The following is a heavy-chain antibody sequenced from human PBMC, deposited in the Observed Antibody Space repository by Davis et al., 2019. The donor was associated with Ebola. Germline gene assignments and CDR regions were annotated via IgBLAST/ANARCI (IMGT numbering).Heavy chain of an antibody. Sequence: SETLSLTCTVSGGSISSYYWSWIRQPPGKGLEWIGSIYYSGSTYYNPSLKSRVTISVDTSKNQFSLKLSSVTAADTAVYYCARGPLPAATFYYYYGMDVWGQGTTVTVSS. V-gene: IGHV4-59*05. D-gene: IGHD2-2*01. CDR1: GGSISSYY. CDR2: IYYSGST. J-gene: IGHJ6*02. CDR3: ARGPLPAATFYYYYGMDV.